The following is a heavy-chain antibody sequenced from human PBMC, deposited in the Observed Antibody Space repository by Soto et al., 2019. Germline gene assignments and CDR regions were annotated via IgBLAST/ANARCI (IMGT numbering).Heavy chain of an antibody. Sequence: KASETLSLTCTVSGGSISSSSYYWGWIRQPPGKGLEWIGYIYYSGSPYYNPSLKSRVTISVDTSKNQFSLKLSSVTAADTAVCYCAAADWGHNFYYGMDVWGQGTTVTVSS. D-gene: IGHD7-27*01. V-gene: IGHV4-39*01. CDR3: AAADWGHNFYYGMDV. CDR2: IYYSGSP. J-gene: IGHJ6*02. CDR1: GGSISSSSYY.